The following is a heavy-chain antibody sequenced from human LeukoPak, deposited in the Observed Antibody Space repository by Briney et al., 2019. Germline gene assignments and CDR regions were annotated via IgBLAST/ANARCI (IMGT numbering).Heavy chain of an antibody. Sequence: GGSLRLSCAASGFTFSSYEMNWVRQAPGKGLEWVSYISSSGSTIYYADSVKGRFTISRDNAKNSLYLQMSSLRAEDTAVYYCARSEDYGDYAYWGQGTLVTVSS. CDR3: ARSEDYGDYAY. CDR1: GFTFSSYE. V-gene: IGHV3-48*03. CDR2: ISSSGSTI. J-gene: IGHJ4*02. D-gene: IGHD4-17*01.